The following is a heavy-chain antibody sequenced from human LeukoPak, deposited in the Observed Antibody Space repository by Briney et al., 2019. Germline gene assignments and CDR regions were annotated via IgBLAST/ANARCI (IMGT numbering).Heavy chain of an antibody. CDR2: FDPEDGET. V-gene: IGHV1-24*01. J-gene: IGHJ5*02. CDR1: GYTLTELS. Sequence: ASVNVSCKVSGYTLTELSMHWVRQAPGKGLEWMGGFDPEDGETIYAQKFQGRVTMTEDTSTDTAYMELSSLRSEDTAVYYCARAPLGYNWFDPWGQGTLVTVSS. D-gene: IGHD3-10*01. CDR3: ARAPLGYNWFDP.